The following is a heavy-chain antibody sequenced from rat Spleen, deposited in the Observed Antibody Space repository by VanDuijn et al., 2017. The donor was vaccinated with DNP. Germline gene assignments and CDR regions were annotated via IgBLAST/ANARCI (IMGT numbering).Heavy chain of an antibody. J-gene: IGHJ2*01. D-gene: IGHD5-1*01. CDR2: IIYGGSRT. CDR3: ARRDWEVDFDY. Sequence: EVQLVESGGGLVQPGRSLKLSCAASGFTFSDYNMAWVRQAPKKGLEWVATIIYGGSRTQYRDSVKGRFTISRDNAKNTLYLQMNSLRSEDTATYYCARRDWEVDFDYWGQGVMVTVST. CDR1: GFTFSDYN. V-gene: IGHV5S10*01.